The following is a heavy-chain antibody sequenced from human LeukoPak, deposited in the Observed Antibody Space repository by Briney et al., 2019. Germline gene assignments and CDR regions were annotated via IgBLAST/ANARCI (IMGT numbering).Heavy chain of an antibody. J-gene: IGHJ6*02. CDR3: AEDLHSSSNDYYGMDV. Sequence: GGSLRLSCAASGFSFNTYGMHWVRQAAGRGLEWVAVISYDGRNEYYAGSVKGRFTISRDKSRNTLYLQMNSLRAEDTAVYYCAEDLHSSSNDYYGMDVWGHGTTVTVSS. CDR2: ISYDGRNE. CDR1: GFSFNTYG. V-gene: IGHV3-30*18. D-gene: IGHD6-13*01.